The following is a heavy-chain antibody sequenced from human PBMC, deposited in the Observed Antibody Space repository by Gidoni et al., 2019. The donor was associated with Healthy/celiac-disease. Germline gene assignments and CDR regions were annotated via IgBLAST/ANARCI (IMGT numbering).Heavy chain of an antibody. CDR1: GGSVSSYY. V-gene: IGHV4-59*08. J-gene: IGHJ4*02. Sequence: QVQLQESGPGLVTPSETLSLTCTVSGGSVSSYYWSWIRQPPGKGLEWSGYFYYSGSTSYNPSLKSRVTISVDTTRNQFSLKLSSVTAADTAVYYCARRGQSSGWYEFDYWGQGTLVTVSS. CDR2: FYYSGST. D-gene: IGHD6-19*01. CDR3: ARRGQSSGWYEFDY.